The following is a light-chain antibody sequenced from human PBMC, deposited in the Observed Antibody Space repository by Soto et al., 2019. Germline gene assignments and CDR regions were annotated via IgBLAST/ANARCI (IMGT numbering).Light chain of an antibody. J-gene: IGLJ1*01. V-gene: IGLV2-18*02. CDR1: SSDVGSHNR. Sequence: QSVLTQPPSVSGSPGQSVAISCTGTSSDVGSHNRVSWYQQPPGATPKLMIYEVSNRPSGVPDRFSGPKSGNTASLIISGLQAEDEADYYCNSYTGSSTYVFGTGTKVTVL. CDR2: EVS. CDR3: NSYTGSSTYV.